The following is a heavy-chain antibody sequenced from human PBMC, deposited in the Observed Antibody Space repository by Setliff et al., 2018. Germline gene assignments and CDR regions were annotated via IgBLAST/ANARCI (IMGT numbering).Heavy chain of an antibody. V-gene: IGHV4-59*01. CDR2: IYSSGST. Sequence: PSETLSFTCTVSGGSISSSYWSWIRQPPGKGLEWIGYIYSSGSTNNNPSLKSRATISVDTSKNQFSLKLSSVTAADTAVYYCARAAKYDSSGYYGFWFDPWGQGTLVTVSS. D-gene: IGHD3-22*01. CDR3: ARAAKYDSSGYYGFWFDP. J-gene: IGHJ5*02. CDR1: GGSISSSY.